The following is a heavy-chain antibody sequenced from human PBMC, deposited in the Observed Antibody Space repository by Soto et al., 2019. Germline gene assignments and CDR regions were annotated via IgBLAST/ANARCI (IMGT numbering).Heavy chain of an antibody. CDR1: GDSVSSNSAA. CDR3: ERERIQYTGYGAFDI. CDR2: TYYRSKWYN. J-gene: IGHJ3*02. D-gene: IGHD5-18*01. Sequence: SQTLSLTCDISGDSVSSNSAAWDWIRQSPSRGLEWLGRTYYRSKWYNNYAVSVKSRITINPDTSKNQFSLQLNSVTPEDTAVYYCERERIQYTGYGAFDIWGQGTLVTVSS. V-gene: IGHV6-1*01.